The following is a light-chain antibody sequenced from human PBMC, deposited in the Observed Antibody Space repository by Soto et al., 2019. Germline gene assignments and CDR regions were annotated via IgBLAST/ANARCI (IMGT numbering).Light chain of an antibody. CDR1: QSVSSSY. CDR3: QQYGSART. J-gene: IGKJ1*01. V-gene: IGKV3-20*01. CDR2: GAS. Sequence: EIVLTQSPGTLSLSPGERATLSCRASQSVSSSYLAWYQQKPGQAPRLPIYGASSRATGIPDRFSCSGSGTDFTLTISRLEPEDFAVYYCQQYGSARTFGQGTKVEIK.